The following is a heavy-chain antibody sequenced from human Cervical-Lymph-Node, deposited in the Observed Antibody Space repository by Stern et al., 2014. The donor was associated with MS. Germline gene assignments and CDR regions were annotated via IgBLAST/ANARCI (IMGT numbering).Heavy chain of an antibody. J-gene: IGHJ4*02. V-gene: IGHV3-21*01. CDR3: VLGDYGKPFDY. CDR1: GFTFSKYN. Sequence: EVQLVESGGGLVKPGGSLRLSCAASGFTFSKYNMNWVRQAPGLRLEWVSSISSSSSYIYYAVSVKGRFTISRDNAKNSLYLQMNSLRADDAALYYCVLGDYGKPFDYWGQGTLVTVSS. CDR2: ISSSSSYI. D-gene: IGHD4-17*01.